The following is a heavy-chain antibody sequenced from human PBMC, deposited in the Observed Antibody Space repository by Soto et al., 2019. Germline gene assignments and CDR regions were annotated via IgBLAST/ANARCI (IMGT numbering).Heavy chain of an antibody. D-gene: IGHD3-9*01. CDR1: GFTFTSSA. CDR3: AAEGTPEVFDWLSEPVYYCGMDV. V-gene: IGHV1-58*01. Sequence: ASVKVSCKASGFTFTSSAVQWVRQARGQRLEWIGWIVVGSGNTNYAQKFQERVTITRDMSTSTAYMELSSLRSEDTAVYYCAAEGTPEVFDWLSEPVYYCGMDVWGQGTTVTVSS. J-gene: IGHJ6*02. CDR2: IVVGSGNT.